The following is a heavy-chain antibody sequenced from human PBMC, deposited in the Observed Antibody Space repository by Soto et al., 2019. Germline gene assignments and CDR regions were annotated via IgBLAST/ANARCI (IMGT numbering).Heavy chain of an antibody. CDR2: IYYSGST. J-gene: IGHJ5*02. D-gene: IGHD3-22*01. CDR1: GGSISSGGYY. V-gene: IGHV4-31*03. CDR3: VASDSSGYYSGWFDP. Sequence: LSLTCTVSGGSISSGGYYWSWIRQHPGKGLEWIGYIYYSGSTYYNPSLKSRVTISVDTSKNQFSLKLSSVTAADTAVYYCVASDSSGYYSGWFDPWGQGTLVTVSS.